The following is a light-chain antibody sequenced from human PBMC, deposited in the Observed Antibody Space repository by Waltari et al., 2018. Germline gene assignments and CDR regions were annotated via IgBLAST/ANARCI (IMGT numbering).Light chain of an antibody. V-gene: IGKV2-30*02. Sequence: DVVMTQSPLALPVTLGQPASISCKSSQSLVHSDGNTYLSWFQQRPGQSPRRLIYKVSNRESGVPDRFSGSGSGTDFTLKISRVEAEDVAVYFCRQGAHWPYTFGQGTELEIK. J-gene: IGKJ2*01. CDR1: QSLVHSDGNTY. CDR3: RQGAHWPYT. CDR2: KVS.